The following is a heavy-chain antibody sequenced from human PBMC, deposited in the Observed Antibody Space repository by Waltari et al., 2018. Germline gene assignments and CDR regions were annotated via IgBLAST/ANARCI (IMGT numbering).Heavy chain of an antibody. J-gene: IGHJ4*02. CDR1: GYTFTSYD. CDR2: MNPNGGNT. Sequence: QVQLVQSGAEVQKPGASVKVSCKASGYTFTSYDINWVRQATVQGLEGMGWMNPNGGNTGYAQKVQGRGTMTRNTSISTAYMELSSLRSEDTAVYYCARGVVAAYDYWGQGTLVTVSS. V-gene: IGHV1-8*02. CDR3: ARGVVAAYDY. D-gene: IGHD2-2*01.